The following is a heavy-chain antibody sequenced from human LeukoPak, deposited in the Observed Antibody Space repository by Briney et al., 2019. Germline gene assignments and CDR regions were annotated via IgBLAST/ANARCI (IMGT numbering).Heavy chain of an antibody. CDR3: ARHLAYYYGSGSEVFDY. CDR2: IYHNGRT. Sequence: SETLSLTCTVSGYSINSGYYWGWIRQPPGKGLEWIGTIYHNGRTYSNPSLKNRVTISVDTSKNQFSLKLSSVTAADTAVYYCARHLAYYYGSGSEVFDYWGQGTLVTVSS. J-gene: IGHJ4*02. D-gene: IGHD3-10*01. V-gene: IGHV4-38-2*02. CDR1: GYSINSGYY.